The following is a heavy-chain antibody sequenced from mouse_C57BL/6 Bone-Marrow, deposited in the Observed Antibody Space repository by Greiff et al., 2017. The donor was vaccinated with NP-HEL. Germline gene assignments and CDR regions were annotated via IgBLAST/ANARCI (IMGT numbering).Heavy chain of an antibody. CDR3: AKHAYSNHLHWYFDV. V-gene: IGHV2-9*01. Sequence: VQVVESGPGLVAPSQSLSITCTVSGFSLTSYGVDWVRQPPGKGLEWLGVIWGGGSTNYNSALMSRLSISKDNSKSQVFLKMNSLQTDDTAMYYCAKHAYSNHLHWYFDVWGTGTTVTVSS. J-gene: IGHJ1*03. CDR2: IWGGGST. CDR1: GFSLTSYG. D-gene: IGHD2-5*01.